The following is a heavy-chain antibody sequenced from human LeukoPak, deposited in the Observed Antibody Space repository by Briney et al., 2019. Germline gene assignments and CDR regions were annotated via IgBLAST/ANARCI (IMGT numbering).Heavy chain of an antibody. Sequence: ASVKVSCKASGYTFTGYYMHWVRQAPGQRLEWMGWINAGNGNTKYSQKLQGRVTMTTDTSTSTAHMELRSLRSDDTAVYYCARVYYGSGSYYNGGLWFDYWGQGTLVTVSS. J-gene: IGHJ4*02. CDR1: GYTFTGYY. D-gene: IGHD3-10*01. V-gene: IGHV1/OR15-3*02. CDR3: ARVYYGSGSYYNGGLWFDY. CDR2: INAGNGNT.